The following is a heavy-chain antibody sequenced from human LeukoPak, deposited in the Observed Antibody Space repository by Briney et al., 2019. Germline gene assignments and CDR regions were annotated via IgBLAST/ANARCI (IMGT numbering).Heavy chain of an antibody. CDR3: ARLXRSITMVRGVSXXXXXDX. D-gene: IGHD3-10*01. V-gene: IGHV3-21*01. Sequence: GGSLRLSCAASGFTFSSYSMNWVRHAPGKGLEWVSSISSSSSYIYYADSVKGRFTISRDNAKNSLYLQMNSLRAEDTAVYYCARLXRSITMVRGVSXXXXXDXXXKXXXVT. J-gene: IGHJ6*03. CDR2: ISSSSSYI. CDR1: GFTFSSYS.